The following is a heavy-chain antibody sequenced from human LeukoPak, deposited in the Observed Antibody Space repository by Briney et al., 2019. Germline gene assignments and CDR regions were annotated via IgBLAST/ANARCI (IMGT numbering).Heavy chain of an antibody. V-gene: IGHV1-2*02. Sequence: ASVKVSCKASGYTFTGYYMHWVRQAPGQGLEWMGWINPNSGGTNYAQKFQGRVTMTRDTSISTAYMELSRLRSDDTAVYYCARDEDSGSYYPDYWGQGTLVTASS. J-gene: IGHJ4*02. CDR1: GYTFTGYY. CDR2: INPNSGGT. D-gene: IGHD1-26*01. CDR3: ARDEDSGSYYPDY.